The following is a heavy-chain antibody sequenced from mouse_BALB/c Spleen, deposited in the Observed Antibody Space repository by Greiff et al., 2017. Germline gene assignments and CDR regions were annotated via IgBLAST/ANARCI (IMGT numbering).Heavy chain of an antibody. CDR2: INPGSGGT. V-gene: IGHV1-54*01. CDR1: GYAFTNYL. J-gene: IGHJ3*01. Sequence: QVQLKQSGAELVRPGTSVKVSCKASGYAFTNYLIEWVKQRPGQGLEWIGVINPGSGGTNYNEKFKGKATLTADKSSSTAYMQLSSLTSDDSAVYFCARSGVRAAWFAYWGQGTLVTVSA. CDR3: ARSGVRAAWFAY. D-gene: IGHD2-14*01.